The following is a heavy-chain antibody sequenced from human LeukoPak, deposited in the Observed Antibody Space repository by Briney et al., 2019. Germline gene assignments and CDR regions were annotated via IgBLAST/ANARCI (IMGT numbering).Heavy chain of an antibody. CDR2: IITIFSTA. CDR3: ASDPASRGYGETPNAFDY. J-gene: IGHJ4*02. Sequence: ASVKVSCNASGGTFSSYAISWVRQAPGQGLEWVGCIITIFSTANYAQTFQGRVTITADASTNTTYMELSSLRSEDTAVYYCASDPASRGYGETPNAFDYWGQGTLVTVSS. D-gene: IGHD3-10*01. CDR1: GGTFSSYA. V-gene: IGHV1-69*13.